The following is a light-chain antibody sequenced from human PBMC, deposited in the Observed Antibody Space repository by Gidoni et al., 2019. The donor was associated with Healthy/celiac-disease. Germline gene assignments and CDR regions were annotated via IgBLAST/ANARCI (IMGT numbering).Light chain of an antibody. CDR3: SSYTSSSTGV. CDR2: EVS. CDR1: SSAVGGYNY. V-gene: IGLV2-14*01. Sequence: QSALTQPASVSGSPGQSITISCTGTSSAVGGYNYVSWYQQHPGKAPNLMIYEVSNRPSGVPDRFSGSKSGNTASLTISGLQAEDEADYYCSSYTSSSTGVFGGGTKLTVL. J-gene: IGLJ3*02.